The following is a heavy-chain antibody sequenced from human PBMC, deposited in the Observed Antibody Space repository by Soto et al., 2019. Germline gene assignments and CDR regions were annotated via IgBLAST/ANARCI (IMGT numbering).Heavy chain of an antibody. CDR3: ASFELMVYAISA. D-gene: IGHD2-8*01. Sequence: GGSLRLSCAASGFTFSSYSMNWVRQAPGKGLEWVSYISSSSSTIYYADSVKGRFTISRDNAKNSLYLQMNSLRAEDTAVYYCASFELMVYAISAWGQGTLVTVSS. J-gene: IGHJ5*02. CDR1: GFTFSSYS. V-gene: IGHV3-48*01. CDR2: ISSSSSTI.